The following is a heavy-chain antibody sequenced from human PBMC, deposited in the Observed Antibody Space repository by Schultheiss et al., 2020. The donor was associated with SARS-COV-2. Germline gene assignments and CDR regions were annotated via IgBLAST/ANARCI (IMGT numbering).Heavy chain of an antibody. Sequence: GGSLRLSCAASGFTFSSYAMSWVRQAPGKGLEWVSGINWNGGSTGYADSVKGRFTISRHNSKSTVYLQMDNLRADDTAVYYCAREVGERAVTHRCLDYWGHGTLVTVSS. CDR1: GFTFSSYA. V-gene: IGHV3-23*01. CDR2: INWNGGST. J-gene: IGHJ4*01. D-gene: IGHD3-16*01. CDR3: AREVGERAVTHRCLDY.